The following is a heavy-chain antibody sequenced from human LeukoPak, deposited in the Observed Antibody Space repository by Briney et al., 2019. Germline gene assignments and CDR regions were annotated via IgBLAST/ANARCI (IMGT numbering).Heavy chain of an antibody. J-gene: IGHJ4*02. D-gene: IGHD5-12*01. CDR3: ARGEFSGLDY. CDR1: GFTFSTYA. V-gene: IGHV3-30-3*01. CDR2: ILYDGSNE. Sequence: GRSLRLSCAASGFTFSTYAMHWVWQAPGKGLEWVAVILYDGSNEHYTDSVRGRFTISRDNPKNTLWLQMNSLTADDTAVYYCARGEFSGLDYWGQGTLVTVSS.